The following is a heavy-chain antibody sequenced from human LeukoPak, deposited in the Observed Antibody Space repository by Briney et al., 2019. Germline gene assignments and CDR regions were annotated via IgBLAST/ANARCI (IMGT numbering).Heavy chain of an antibody. D-gene: IGHD6-13*01. CDR3: AKGAAAGTLADMDV. Sequence: GGSLRLSCAAPGFTFSSYGMHWVRQAPGKGLEWVAFIRYDGSNKYYADSVKGRFTISRDNSKNTLYLQMNSLRAEDTAVYYCAKGAAAGTLADMDVWGKGTTVTISS. CDR2: IRYDGSNK. CDR1: GFTFSSYG. J-gene: IGHJ6*03. V-gene: IGHV3-30*02.